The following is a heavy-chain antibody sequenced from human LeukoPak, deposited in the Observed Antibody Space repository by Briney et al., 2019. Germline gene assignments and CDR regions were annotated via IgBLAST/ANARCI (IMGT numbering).Heavy chain of an antibody. CDR2: ISSSSSYI. D-gene: IGHD4-17*01. CDR1: GLTFSSYS. Sequence: GGSLRLSCAASGLTFSSYSMNWVRQAPGKGLEWVSSISSSSSYIYYADSVKGRFTISRDNAKNSLYLQMNSLRDEDTAVYYCARVTVTTNDYWGQGTLVTVSS. J-gene: IGHJ4*02. V-gene: IGHV3-21*01. CDR3: ARVTVTTNDY.